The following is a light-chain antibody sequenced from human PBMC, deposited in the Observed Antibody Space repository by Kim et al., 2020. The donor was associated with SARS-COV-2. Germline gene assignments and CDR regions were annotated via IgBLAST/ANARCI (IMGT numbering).Light chain of an antibody. V-gene: IGLV3-19*01. J-gene: IGLJ2*01. Sequence: VALGQTVRITCQGDILRMYYATWYQKKPGQAPIVVIYGKNNRPSGIPDRFSGSSSGNTASLTITGTQAGDEADYYCNSRDSNDNVVFGGGTQLTVL. CDR2: GKN. CDR3: NSRDSNDNVV. CDR1: ILRMYY.